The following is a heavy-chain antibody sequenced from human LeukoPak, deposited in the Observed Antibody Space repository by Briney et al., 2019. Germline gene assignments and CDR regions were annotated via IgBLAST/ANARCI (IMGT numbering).Heavy chain of an antibody. J-gene: IGHJ3*02. CDR3: ARDNGPRADAFDI. CDR2: INHSGST. D-gene: IGHD1-1*01. Sequence: SETLSLTCAVYGGSFSGYYWSWIRQPPGKGLEWIGEINHSGSTNYNPSLKSRVTISVDTSKNQFSLKLSSVTAADTAVYYCARDNGPRADAFDIWGQGTMVTVSS. V-gene: IGHV4-34*01. CDR1: GGSFSGYY.